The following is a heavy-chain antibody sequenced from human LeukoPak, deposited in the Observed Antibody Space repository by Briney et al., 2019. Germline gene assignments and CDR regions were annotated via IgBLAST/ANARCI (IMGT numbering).Heavy chain of an antibody. CDR1: GFTFSSYD. D-gene: IGHD2-2*01. J-gene: IGHJ4*02. CDR3: ARGGRHCSSTSCYSEYFDY. CDR2: IGTAGDT. Sequence: HPGGSLRLSCAASGFTFSSYDMHWVRQATGKGLEWVSAIGTAGDTYYPGSVKGRFTISRENAKNSLYLQMNSLRAGDTAVYYCARGGRHCSSTSCYSEYFDYWGQGTLVTVSS. V-gene: IGHV3-13*01.